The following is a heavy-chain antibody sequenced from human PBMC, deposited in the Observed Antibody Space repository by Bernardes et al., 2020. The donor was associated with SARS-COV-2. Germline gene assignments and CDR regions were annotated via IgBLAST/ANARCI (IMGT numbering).Heavy chain of an antibody. D-gene: IGHD3-22*01. CDR1: GGSISSGGYY. CDR2: IYYSGST. CDR3: ARAPMIVVVIDAFDI. J-gene: IGHJ3*02. Sequence: SETLSLTCTVSGGSISSGGYYWSWIRQHPGNGLEWIGYIYYSGSTYYNPSLKSRVTISVDTSKNQFSLKLISVTAADTAVYYCARAPMIVVVIDAFDIWGQGKMVTVSS. V-gene: IGHV4-31*03.